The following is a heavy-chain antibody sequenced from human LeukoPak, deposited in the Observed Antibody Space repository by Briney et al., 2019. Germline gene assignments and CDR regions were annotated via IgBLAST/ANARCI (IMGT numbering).Heavy chain of an antibody. J-gene: IGHJ4*02. CDR3: TTLPGYSYGYLQDY. D-gene: IGHD5-18*01. Sequence: NWVRQAPGKGLEWVGHIKATPDGGTTEYGAPVKGRFTISRDDSKNTLYLQMNSLKSEDTAVYFCTTLPGYSYGYLQDYWGQGTLVTVSS. V-gene: IGHV3-15*01. CDR2: IKATPDGGTT.